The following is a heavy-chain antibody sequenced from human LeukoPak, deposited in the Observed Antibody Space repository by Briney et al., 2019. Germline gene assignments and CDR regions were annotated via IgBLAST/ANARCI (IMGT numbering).Heavy chain of an antibody. CDR1: GGSISSSSYY. Sequence: SETLSLTCTVSGGSISSSSYYWSWIRQPPGKGLEWIGEINHSGSTNYNPSLKSRVTISVDTSKNQFSLKLSSVTAADTAVYYCARPPQYSSSSYFQHWGQGTLVTVSP. D-gene: IGHD6-6*01. V-gene: IGHV4-39*01. J-gene: IGHJ1*01. CDR3: ARPPQYSSSSYFQH. CDR2: INHSGST.